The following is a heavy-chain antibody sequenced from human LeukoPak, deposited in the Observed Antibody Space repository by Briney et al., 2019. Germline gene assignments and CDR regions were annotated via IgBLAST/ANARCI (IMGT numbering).Heavy chain of an antibody. D-gene: IGHD6-19*01. CDR2: FDPEEDET. J-gene: IGHJ4*02. CDR1: GYTLTELS. CDR3: ATDLSAGWSAFDY. V-gene: IGHV1-24*01. Sequence: ASVKVSCKVSGYTLTELSMHWVRQAPGKGLEWMGSFDPEEDETIYAQKFQGRVTMTEDTSTDTAYMELSSLRSEDTAVYYCATDLSAGWSAFDYWGQGTLVTVPS.